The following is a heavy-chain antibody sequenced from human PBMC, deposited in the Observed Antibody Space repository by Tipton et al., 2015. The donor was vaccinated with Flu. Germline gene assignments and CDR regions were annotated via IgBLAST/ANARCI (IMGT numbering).Heavy chain of an antibody. D-gene: IGHD3-10*01. J-gene: IGHJ5*02. CDR3: ARVRYYGTYNWFDP. Sequence: TLSLTCTVSGGSISSGSYYWSWIQQPAGKGLEWIGRIYTSGSTNYNPSLKSRVTISVDTSKNQFSLKLSSVTAADTAVYYCARVRYYGTYNWFDPWGQGTLVTVSS. V-gene: IGHV4-61*02. CDR1: GGSISSGSYY. CDR2: IYTSGST.